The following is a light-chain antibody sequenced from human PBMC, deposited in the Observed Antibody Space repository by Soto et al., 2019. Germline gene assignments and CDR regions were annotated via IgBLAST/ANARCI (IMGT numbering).Light chain of an antibody. CDR1: TSDVGGYNY. Sequence: QSALTQPASVSGSLGQSVTISCTGTTSDVGGYNYVSWYQQHPGKAPMLMIYEVTNRPSGVSNRFSGSKSGNTASLTISGLQVEDEADYYCGSYTDSITYVFGTGTKAPS. CDR2: EVT. CDR3: GSYTDSITYV. J-gene: IGLJ1*01. V-gene: IGLV2-14*01.